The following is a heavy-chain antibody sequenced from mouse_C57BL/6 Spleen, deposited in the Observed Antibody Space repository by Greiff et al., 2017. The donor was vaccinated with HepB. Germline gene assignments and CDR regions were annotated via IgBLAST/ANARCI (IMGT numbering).Heavy chain of an antibody. J-gene: IGHJ4*01. CDR2: IWTGGGT. D-gene: IGHD1-1*01. CDR3: ARNPYYYGNAMDY. Sequence: VQVVESGPGLVAPSQSLSITCTVSGFSLTSYAISWVRQPPGKGLEWLGVIWTGGGTNYNSALKSRLSISKDNSKSQVFLKMNSLQTDDTARYYCARNPYYYGNAMDYWGQGTSVTVSS. CDR1: GFSLTSYA. V-gene: IGHV2-9-1*01.